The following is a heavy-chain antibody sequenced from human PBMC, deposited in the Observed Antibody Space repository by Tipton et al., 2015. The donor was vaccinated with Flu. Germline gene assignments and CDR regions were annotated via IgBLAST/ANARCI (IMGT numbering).Heavy chain of an antibody. D-gene: IGHD5/OR15-5a*01. CDR1: GYSISSGYY. J-gene: IGHJ2*01. CDR2: IYYGRST. CDR3: ARQSTLWYFDL. Sequence: TLSLTCAVSGYSISSGYYWAWIRQPPGKGLEWIGSIYYGRSTYYNPSLKSRVTILGDTSKNQFSLKLSSVTAADTAVYYCARQSTLWYFDLWGRGTLVTVSS. V-gene: IGHV4-38-2*01.